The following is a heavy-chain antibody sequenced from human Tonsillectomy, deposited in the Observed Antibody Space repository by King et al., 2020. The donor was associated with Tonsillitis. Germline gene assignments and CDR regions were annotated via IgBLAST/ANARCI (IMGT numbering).Heavy chain of an antibody. CDR2: IFSNDEK. Sequence: VTLKESGPVLVKPTETLTLTCTVSGFSLSNARMGVSWIRQPPGKALEWLAHIFSNDEKSYSTSLKSRLTISKDTSKSQVVLTMTNIDPVDTATYYCARIPDWGSRYFDLWGRGTLVTVSS. CDR3: ARIPDWGSRYFDL. V-gene: IGHV2-26*01. J-gene: IGHJ2*01. CDR1: GFSLSNARMG. D-gene: IGHD7-27*01.